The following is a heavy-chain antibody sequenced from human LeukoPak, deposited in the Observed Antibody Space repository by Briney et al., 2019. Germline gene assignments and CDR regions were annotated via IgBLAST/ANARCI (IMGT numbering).Heavy chain of an antibody. CDR2: ISGSGGST. V-gene: IGHV3-23*01. D-gene: IGHD3-3*01. CDR1: GFSFSSYW. J-gene: IGHJ4*02. CDR3: AKDQTYYDFWSLDY. Sequence: GGSLRLSCAASGFSFSSYWMSWVRQAPGKGLEWVSAISGSGGSTYYADSVKGRFTISRDNSKNTLYLQMNSLRAEDTAVYYCAKDQTYYDFWSLDYWGQGTLVTVSS.